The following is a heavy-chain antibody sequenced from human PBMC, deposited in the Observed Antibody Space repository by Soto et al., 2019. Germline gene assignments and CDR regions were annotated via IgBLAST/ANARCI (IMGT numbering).Heavy chain of an antibody. CDR1: GYSFATYA. V-gene: IGHV1-3*01. J-gene: IGHJ5*02. D-gene: IGHD5-18*01. Sequence: QVQLVQSGAEVKKPGAAVKVSCKASGYSFATYAIHWVRRAPGQGLEWMGWINPYSGDPEYSDTFQDRVTITRDTPATTAYMELRGLTSADTAVDYCARRYRSAGWLEPWGQGTLVTVSS. CDR3: ARRYRSAGWLEP. CDR2: INPYSGDP.